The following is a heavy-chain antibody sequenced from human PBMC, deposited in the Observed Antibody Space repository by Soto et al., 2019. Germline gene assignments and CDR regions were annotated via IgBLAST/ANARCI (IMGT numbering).Heavy chain of an antibody. V-gene: IGHV5-10-1*01. CDR1: GHSVSSNW. CDR3: AKSGTTYYNKSGYSV. CDR2: IDPSDSYT. D-gene: IGHD3-22*01. Sequence: GEYLNLSCPSLGHSVSSNWITWVRQMPGKGLEWMGRIDPSDSYTYYSPSFEGHVTISADTSINTAYLQWSSLKASDTAIYYCAKSGTTYYNKSGYSVWGQGTLVTVSS. J-gene: IGHJ4*02.